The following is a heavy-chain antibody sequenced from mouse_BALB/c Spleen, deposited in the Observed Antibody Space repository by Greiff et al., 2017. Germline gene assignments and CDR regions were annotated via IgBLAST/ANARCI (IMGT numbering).Heavy chain of an antibody. CDR2: ISYSGST. D-gene: IGHD2-4*01. CDR3: ARDDYESHYYAMDD. J-gene: IGHJ4*01. CDR1: GYSITSDYA. V-gene: IGHV3-2*02. Sequence: EVQGVESGPGLVKPSQSLSLTCTVTGYSITSDYAWHWIRQFPGNKLEWMGYISYSGSTSYNPSLKSRISITRDTSKNQFFLQLNSVTTEDTATYYGARDDYESHYYAMDDWGQGTSVTVSS.